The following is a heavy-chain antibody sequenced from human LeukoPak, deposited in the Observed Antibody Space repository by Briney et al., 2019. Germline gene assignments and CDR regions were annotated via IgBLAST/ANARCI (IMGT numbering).Heavy chain of an antibody. Sequence: GGSLRLSCAASGFTFSSFSMNWVRQSPGKGLEWLSYMSGSSSTIYYADSVKGRFTISRDNSKNTLYLQMNSLRAEDTAVYYCAKPDYGDSYYFDYWGQGTLVTVSS. CDR1: GFTFSSFS. V-gene: IGHV3-48*01. D-gene: IGHD4-17*01. J-gene: IGHJ4*02. CDR3: AKPDYGDSYYFDY. CDR2: MSGSSSTI.